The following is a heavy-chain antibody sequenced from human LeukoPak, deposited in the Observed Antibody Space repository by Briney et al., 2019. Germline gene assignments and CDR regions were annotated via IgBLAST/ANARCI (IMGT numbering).Heavy chain of an antibody. CDR2: IKQDGSEK. D-gene: IGHD3-16*01. V-gene: IGHV3-7*01. CDR3: ARELGDYVWGSYTDTSYFDY. J-gene: IGHJ4*02. Sequence: GGSLRLSCAASGFTFSSYAMSWVRQAPGKGLEWVANIKQDGSEKYYVDSVKGRFTISRDNAKNSLYLQMNSLRAEDTAVYYCARELGDYVWGSYTDTSYFDYWGQGTLVTVSS. CDR1: GFTFSSYA.